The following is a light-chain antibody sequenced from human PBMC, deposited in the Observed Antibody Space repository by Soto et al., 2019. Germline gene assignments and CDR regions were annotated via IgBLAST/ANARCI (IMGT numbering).Light chain of an antibody. V-gene: IGKV2-24*01. CDR2: KIS. Sequence: EIVMTQTPLSSAVTLGQPASISCRSSQSLVHNDGNTYLTWFQQRPGQPPRLLLYKISNRFSGVPDRFSGSGAGTDFTLKISRVEVEDVGVYYCMQATQHPWTFGQGTKVEIK. J-gene: IGKJ1*01. CDR3: MQATQHPWT. CDR1: QSLVHNDGNTY.